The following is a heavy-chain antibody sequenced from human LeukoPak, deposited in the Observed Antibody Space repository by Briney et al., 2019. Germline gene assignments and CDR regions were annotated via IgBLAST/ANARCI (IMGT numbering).Heavy chain of an antibody. D-gene: IGHD1-26*01. CDR1: GYTFTGYY. CDR3: ARAPIVGATNWFDP. Sequence: ASVKVSCKASGYTFTGYYMHWVRQAPGQGLGWMGRINPNSGGTNYAQKFQGRVTMTRDTSISTAYMELSRLRSDDTAVYYCARAPIVGATNWFDPWGQGTLVTVSS. J-gene: IGHJ5*02. V-gene: IGHV1-2*06. CDR2: INPNSGGT.